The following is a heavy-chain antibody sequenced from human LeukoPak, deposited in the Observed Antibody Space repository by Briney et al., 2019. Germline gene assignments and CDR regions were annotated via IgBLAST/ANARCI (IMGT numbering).Heavy chain of an antibody. Sequence: GGSLRLSCAASGFTFSSYSMNWVRQAPGKGLEWVSSISSSSSYIYYADSVKGRFTISRDNAKNSLYLRMNSLRVEDSALYYCARDPNWNYVDYWGQGTLVTVSS. J-gene: IGHJ4*02. CDR2: ISSSSSYI. CDR1: GFTFSSYS. CDR3: ARDPNWNYVDY. D-gene: IGHD1-1*01. V-gene: IGHV3-21*01.